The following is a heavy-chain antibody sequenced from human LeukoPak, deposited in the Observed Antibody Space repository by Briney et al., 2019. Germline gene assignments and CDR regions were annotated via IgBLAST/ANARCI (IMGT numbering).Heavy chain of an antibody. CDR3: AREVRGAITVFDY. Sequence: GGSLRLSCAASGFTFSSYAMHWVRQAPGKGLEWVAVISYDGSNKYSADSVKGRFTISRDNSKNTLYPQMNSLRTEDTAVYYCAREVRGAITVFDYWGQGTLVTVSS. D-gene: IGHD3-10*01. V-gene: IGHV3-30-3*01. J-gene: IGHJ4*02. CDR1: GFTFSSYA. CDR2: ISYDGSNK.